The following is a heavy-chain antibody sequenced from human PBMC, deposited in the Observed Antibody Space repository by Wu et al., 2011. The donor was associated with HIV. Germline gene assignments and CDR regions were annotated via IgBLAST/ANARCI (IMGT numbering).Heavy chain of an antibody. CDR3: ARGGRRNYMDV. V-gene: IGHV1-18*01. CDR1: GYTFTTYG. D-gene: IGHD1-26*01. Sequence: QVQLVQSGAEVKKPGASVKVSCKASGYTFTTYGINWVRQAPGQGLECMGWISTDNGDTYYIEKFRGRVTMTTDTSTSTAYMELRSLRSDDTAVYYCARGGRRNYMDVWGKGTTVSVSS. CDR2: ISTDNGDT. J-gene: IGHJ6*03.